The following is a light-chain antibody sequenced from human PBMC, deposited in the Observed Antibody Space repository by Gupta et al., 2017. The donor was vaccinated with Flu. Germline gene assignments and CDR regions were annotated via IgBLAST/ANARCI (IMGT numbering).Light chain of an antibody. CDR1: QNIGNNY. Sequence: EIVLTQSPGTLSLSPGERATLSCRASQNIGNNYLAWYQQKPGQAPRLLISGASSRATGIPERLSGSGAGTDFTLTINRREPEDSAVFDGQQYGNSINLGGGTKVLIK. CDR3: QQYGNSIN. V-gene: IGKV3-20*01. J-gene: IGKJ4*01. CDR2: GAS.